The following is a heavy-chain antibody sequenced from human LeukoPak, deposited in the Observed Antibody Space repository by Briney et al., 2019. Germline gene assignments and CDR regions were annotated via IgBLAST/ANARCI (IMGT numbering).Heavy chain of an antibody. CDR2: INYSGST. Sequence: GSLRLSCTASGFPFSDYYMSWIRQAPGKGLEWIGSINYSGSTYYKPSLKSRVTISVDTSKNQFSLNLSSVTAADTAVYYCARQSVGFGEFNFDYWGQGTLVTVSS. J-gene: IGHJ4*02. CDR1: GFPFSDYY. V-gene: IGHV4-39*01. CDR3: ARQSVGFGEFNFDY. D-gene: IGHD3-10*01.